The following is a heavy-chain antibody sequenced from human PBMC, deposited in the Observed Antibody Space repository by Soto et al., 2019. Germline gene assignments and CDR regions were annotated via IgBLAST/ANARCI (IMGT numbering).Heavy chain of an antibody. Sequence: PGGSLRLSCAASGFTFDDYAMHWVRQAPGKGLEWVSGISWNSGSIGYADSVKGRFSISRDNAKNSLYLQMNSLRAEDTALYYCAKDYCSGGSCYGANWFDPWGQGTLVTVPQ. CDR1: GFTFDDYA. D-gene: IGHD2-15*01. CDR2: ISWNSGSI. CDR3: AKDYCSGGSCYGANWFDP. J-gene: IGHJ5*02. V-gene: IGHV3-9*01.